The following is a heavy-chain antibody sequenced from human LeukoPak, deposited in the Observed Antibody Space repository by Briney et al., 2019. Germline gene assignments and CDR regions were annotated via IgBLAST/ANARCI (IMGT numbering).Heavy chain of an antibody. CDR2: TYYSGST. Sequence: SETLSLTCTASGGSISSGDYYWSWIRQPPGKGLEWIGYTYYSGSTYYNPSLKNRVSISVDTSKNQFSLNLSSVTAADTAVYYCARPYYYDSRIDPWGQGTLVTVSS. D-gene: IGHD3-22*01. J-gene: IGHJ5*02. V-gene: IGHV4-30-4*01. CDR3: ARPYYYDSRIDP. CDR1: GGSISSGDYY.